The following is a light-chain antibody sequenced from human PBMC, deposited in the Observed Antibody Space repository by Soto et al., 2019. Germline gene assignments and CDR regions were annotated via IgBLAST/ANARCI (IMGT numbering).Light chain of an antibody. CDR1: QSVDSNY. V-gene: IGKV3-20*01. CDR2: GAS. Sequence: EIGLTQSPGTLSLSPGEEATLSCRASQSVDSNYLAWYQQKPGQTPRLIIYGASGRADGIPHRFSGSGFGTDFTLTISKVGPEDFAVYYCQQYGTPRSVTFGQGTRLEIK. J-gene: IGKJ5*01. CDR3: QQYGTPRSVT.